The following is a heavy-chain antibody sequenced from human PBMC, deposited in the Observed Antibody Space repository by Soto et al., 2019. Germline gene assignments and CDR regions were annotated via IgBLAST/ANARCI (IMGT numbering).Heavy chain of an antibody. CDR3: ARDRRITIFGVRMDV. V-gene: IGHV3-30-3*01. D-gene: IGHD3-3*01. Sequence: TGWSLRLSCAASGFTFSSYAMHLVRQAPGKGLEWVAVISYDGSNKYYADSVKGRFTISRDNSKNTLYLQMNSLRAEDTAVYYCARDRRITIFGVRMDVWGQGTKVTVSS. CDR1: GFTFSSYA. J-gene: IGHJ6*02. CDR2: ISYDGSNK.